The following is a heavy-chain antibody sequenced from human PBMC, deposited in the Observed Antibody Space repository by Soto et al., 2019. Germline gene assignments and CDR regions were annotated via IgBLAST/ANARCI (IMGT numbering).Heavy chain of an antibody. Sequence: SVKVSCKASGCTFSSYAISCVRQAPGQGLEWMGGIIPIFGTANYAQKFQGRVTITADESTSTAYMELSRLRSDDTAVYYCARSIAARYNWFDPWGQGTLVTVSS. D-gene: IGHD6-6*01. J-gene: IGHJ5*02. V-gene: IGHV1-69*13. CDR3: ARSIAARYNWFDP. CDR1: GCTFSSYA. CDR2: IIPIFGTA.